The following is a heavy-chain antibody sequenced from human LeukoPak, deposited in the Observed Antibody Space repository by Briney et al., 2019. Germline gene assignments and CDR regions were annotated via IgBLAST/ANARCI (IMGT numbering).Heavy chain of an antibody. Sequence: SETLSLTCTVSGGSISSSSYYWSWIRQPAGKGLEWIGRIYTSGSTNYNPSLKSRVTMSVDTSKNQFSLKLSSVTAADTAVYYCARGIGTHNYFDYWGQGTLVTVSS. D-gene: IGHD1-1*01. J-gene: IGHJ4*02. CDR3: ARGIGTHNYFDY. CDR2: IYTSGST. V-gene: IGHV4-61*02. CDR1: GGSISSSSYY.